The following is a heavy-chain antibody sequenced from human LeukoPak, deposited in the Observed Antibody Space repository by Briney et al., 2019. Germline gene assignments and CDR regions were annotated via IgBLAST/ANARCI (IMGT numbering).Heavy chain of an antibody. CDR1: GGSFSGYY. J-gene: IGHJ6*02. Sequence: SETLSLTCAVYGGSFSGYYWSWIRQPPGKGLEWIGEINHSGSTNYNPSLKSRVTISVDTSKNQFSLKLSSVTAADTAVYYCARDNAETSWNAYGMDVWGQGTTVTVSS. V-gene: IGHV4-34*01. D-gene: IGHD1-1*01. CDR3: ARDNAETSWNAYGMDV. CDR2: INHSGST.